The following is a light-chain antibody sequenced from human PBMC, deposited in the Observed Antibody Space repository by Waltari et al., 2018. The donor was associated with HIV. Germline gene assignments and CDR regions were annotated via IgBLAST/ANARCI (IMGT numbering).Light chain of an antibody. CDR2: WPS. J-gene: IGKJ1*01. CDR1: HSILYNSNNNSY. Sequence: DIVLTQSPDSLAVSLGERATVNCRSTHSILYNSNNNSYLGWYQQKPGQPTKLLIYWPSTRASGTPHRFTGSGSGTDFALTINSLQAEDAAVYYCQQYFSTPPTFGQGTKVEIK. CDR3: QQYFSTPPT. V-gene: IGKV4-1*01.